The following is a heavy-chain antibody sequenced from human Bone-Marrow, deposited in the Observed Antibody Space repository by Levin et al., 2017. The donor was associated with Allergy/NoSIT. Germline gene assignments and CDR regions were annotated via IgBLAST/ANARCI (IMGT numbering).Heavy chain of an antibody. CDR1: GFTVSSNY. J-gene: IGHJ4*02. V-gene: IGHV3-53*01. CDR3: ARGDPNGANYFAY. D-gene: IGHD7-27*01. CDR2: FYSDGTT. Sequence: GGSLRLSCAASGFTVSSNYVSWVRQAPGKGLEWVSVFYSDGTTYYADSVKGRFTISRDTSKNTLYLQMNSLRAEDTALYYCARGDPNGANYFAYWGQGTLVTVSS.